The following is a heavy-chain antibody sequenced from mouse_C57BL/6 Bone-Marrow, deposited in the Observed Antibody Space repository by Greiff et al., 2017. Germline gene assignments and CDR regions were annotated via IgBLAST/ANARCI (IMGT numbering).Heavy chain of an antibody. CDR3: ARHSAVVATRWYFDV. J-gene: IGHJ1*03. CDR2: ISSGGSYT. V-gene: IGHV5-6*02. CDR1: GFTFSSYG. D-gene: IGHD1-1*01. Sequence: EVKLVESGGDLVKPGGSLKLSCAASGFTFSSYGMSWVRQTPDKRLEWVATISSGGSYTYYPDSVKGRFTISRDNAKNTLYLQMSSLKSEYTAMYYYARHSAVVATRWYFDVWGTGTTVTVSS.